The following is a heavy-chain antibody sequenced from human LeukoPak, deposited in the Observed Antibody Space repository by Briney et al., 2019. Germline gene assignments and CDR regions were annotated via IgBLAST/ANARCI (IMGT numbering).Heavy chain of an antibody. CDR1: GDSVSSNSVT. CDR2: TYYRSTWYN. CDR3: ARRLTQYDCFDP. D-gene: IGHD2-2*01. Sequence: SQTLLLTCAISGDSVSSNSVTRNWIRKSPSRGLEWLGRTYYRSTWYNDYAVSVRGRITVNPDTSKNQFSLHLNSVPPEDTAVYYCARRLTQYDCFDPWGQGILVTVSS. V-gene: IGHV6-1*01. J-gene: IGHJ5*02.